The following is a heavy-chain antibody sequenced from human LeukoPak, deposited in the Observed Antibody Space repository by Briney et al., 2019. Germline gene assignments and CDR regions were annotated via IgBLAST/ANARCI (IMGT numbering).Heavy chain of an antibody. V-gene: IGHV4-59*01. CDR2: IYYSGST. D-gene: IGHD3-22*01. J-gene: IGHJ3*02. Sequence: SETLSLTCTVSGGSISSYYWSWIRQPPGKGLEWIGYIYYSGSTNYNPSLKSRVTISVDTSKNQFSLKLSSVTAADTAVYYCARGGDPYYYDSSGYYADAFDIWGQGTMVTVSS. CDR1: GGSISSYY. CDR3: ARGGDPYYYDSSGYYADAFDI.